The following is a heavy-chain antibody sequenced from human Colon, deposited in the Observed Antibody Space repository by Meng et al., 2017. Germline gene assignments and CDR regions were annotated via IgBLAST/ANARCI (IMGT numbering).Heavy chain of an antibody. V-gene: IGHV4-4*02. CDR1: GVSISTTNW. CDR2: IAHTGRT. CDR3: GTTDINYCPIHY. Sequence: QMLLRESGPGLVKPSGTLPLTCAVSGVSISTTNWWTWFRQSPGKGLEWIGEIAHTGRTNYNRSLKSRVTVTMDTSKNHFSLNVTSVTAADTAVYYCGTTDINYCPIHYWGQGTLVTVSS. J-gene: IGHJ4*02. D-gene: IGHD1/OR15-1a*01.